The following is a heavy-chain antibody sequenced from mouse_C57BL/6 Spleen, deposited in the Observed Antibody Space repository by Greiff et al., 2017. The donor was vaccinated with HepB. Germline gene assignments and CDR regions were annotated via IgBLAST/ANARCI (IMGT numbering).Heavy chain of an antibody. CDR1: GFNIKDYY. CDR2: IDPEAGDT. D-gene: IGHD1-1*01. J-gene: IGHJ3*01. CDR3: TTPLYYGSIEFAY. V-gene: IGHV14-1*01. Sequence: EVQLQESGAELVRPGASVKLSCTASGFNIKDYYMHWVKQRPEQGLEWIGRIDPEAGDTEYAPKFQGKATMTADTSSNTAYLQLSSLTSEDTAVYYCTTPLYYGSIEFAYWGQGTLVTVSA.